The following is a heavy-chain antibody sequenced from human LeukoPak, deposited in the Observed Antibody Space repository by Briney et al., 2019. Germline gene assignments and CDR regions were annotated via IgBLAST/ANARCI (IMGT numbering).Heavy chain of an antibody. CDR2: ISAYNGNT. Sequence: ASVKVSCKASGYTFTSYGVGWVRQAPGQGLECMGWISAYNGNTNYAQKLQGRVTMTRDTSTSTVYTELRSLRSDDTAVYYCARLLRAAAGFDYWGQGTLVTVSS. J-gene: IGHJ4*02. D-gene: IGHD6-13*01. CDR3: ARLLRAAAGFDY. V-gene: IGHV1-18*01. CDR1: GYTFTSYG.